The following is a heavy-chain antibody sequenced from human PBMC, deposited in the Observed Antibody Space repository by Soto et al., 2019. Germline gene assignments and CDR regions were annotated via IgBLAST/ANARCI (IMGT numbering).Heavy chain of an antibody. CDR2: IYYSGST. CDR1: GGSISSSSYY. J-gene: IGHJ4*02. Sequence: SETLSLTCTVSGGSISSSSYYWGWIRQPPGKGLEWIGSIYYSGSTYYNPSLKSRVTISVDTSKNQFSLKLSSVTAADTAVYYCARQRGYFDGLSNFDYWGQGTLVTVSS. V-gene: IGHV4-39*01. D-gene: IGHD3-9*01. CDR3: ARQRGYFDGLSNFDY.